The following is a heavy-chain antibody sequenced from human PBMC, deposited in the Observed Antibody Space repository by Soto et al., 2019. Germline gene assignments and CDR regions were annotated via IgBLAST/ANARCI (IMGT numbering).Heavy chain of an antibody. V-gene: IGHV4-4*02. CDR2: IYHSGST. D-gene: IGHD1-26*01. Sequence: QVQLQESGPGLVKPSGTLSLTCAVSGGSISSSNWWSWVRQPPGKGLEWIGEIYHSGSTNYNPSLNSRVTISVDKSKNQFALKLSSVTAAGTAVYYFARDQTHSGSYFWFDPLGQGTLVTVSS. J-gene: IGHJ5*02. CDR3: ARDQTHSGSYFWFDP. CDR1: GGSISSSNW.